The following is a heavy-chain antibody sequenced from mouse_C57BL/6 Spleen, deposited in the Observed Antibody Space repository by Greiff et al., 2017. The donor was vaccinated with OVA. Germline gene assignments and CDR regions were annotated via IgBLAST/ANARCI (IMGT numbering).Heavy chain of an antibody. D-gene: IGHD2-4*01. Sequence: VQLQQSGPELVKPGASVKMSCKASGYTFTDYNMHWVKQSHGKSLEWIGYINPNNGGTSYNQKFKGKATLTVNKSSSTAYMELRSLTSEDSAVYYCAREEGIYYEFAYWGQGTLVTVSA. V-gene: IGHV1-22*01. J-gene: IGHJ3*01. CDR3: AREEGIYYEFAY. CDR2: INPNNGGT. CDR1: GYTFTDYN.